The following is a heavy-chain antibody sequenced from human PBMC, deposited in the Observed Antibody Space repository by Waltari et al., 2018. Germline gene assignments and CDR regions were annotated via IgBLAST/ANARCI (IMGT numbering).Heavy chain of an antibody. CDR1: GGTFSSYA. CDR2: IIPIFGTA. J-gene: IGHJ4*02. Sequence: QVQLVQSGAEVKKPGSSVKVSCKASGGTFSSYAISRVRQSPGQGLEWMGGIIPIFGTANYAQKFQGRVTITADESTSTAYMELSSLRSEDTAVYYCARDPSGYLKLYYFDYWGQGTLVTVSS. D-gene: IGHD3-3*01. CDR3: ARDPSGYLKLYYFDY. V-gene: IGHV1-69*01.